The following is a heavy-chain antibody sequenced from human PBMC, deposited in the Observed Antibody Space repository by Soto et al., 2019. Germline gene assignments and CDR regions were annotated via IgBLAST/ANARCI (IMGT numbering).Heavy chain of an antibody. CDR3: ARSDYYDTSGHYDY. V-gene: IGHV4-59*01. Sequence: XLQESAPGLVKPSETLSLTCTVSGGSISPYYWSWIRQPPGKGLEGIGYIYYTGNTNYNPSLTSRVTISLDTSKNQFSLKLSSVTAADTALYYCARSDYYDTSGHYDYWGQGTLVTVSS. J-gene: IGHJ4*02. CDR1: GGSISPYY. D-gene: IGHD3-22*01. CDR2: IYYTGNT.